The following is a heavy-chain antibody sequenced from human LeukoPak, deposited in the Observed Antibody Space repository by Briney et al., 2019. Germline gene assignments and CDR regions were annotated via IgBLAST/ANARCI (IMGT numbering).Heavy chain of an antibody. V-gene: IGHV3-48*01. D-gene: IGHD5-18*01. CDR1: GFTFSSYS. Sequence: GGSLRLSCAASGFTFSSYSMNWVRQAPGKGLEWVSYISSSSSTIYYADSVKGRFTISRDNAKNSLYLQMNSLRAEDTAVYYCAKDGGYSYGLGPLYNWGQGTLVTVSS. CDR3: AKDGGYSYGLGPLYN. CDR2: ISSSSSTI. J-gene: IGHJ4*02.